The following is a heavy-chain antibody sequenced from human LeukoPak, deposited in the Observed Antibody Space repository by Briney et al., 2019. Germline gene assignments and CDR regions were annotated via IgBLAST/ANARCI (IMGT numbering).Heavy chain of an antibody. J-gene: IGHJ3*02. D-gene: IGHD5-18*01. V-gene: IGHV5-51*01. CDR2: IHPSDSDT. CDR3: ARPAIPYSFGFAAFDI. Sequence: GESLKISCKGSGYSFTNYWIGWVRQMPGKGLEWMGIIHPSDSDTRYSPTFQGQVTISADRSTAYLQWSSLKASDTAMYYCARPAIPYSFGFAAFDIWGQGTMVTVSS. CDR1: GYSFTNYW.